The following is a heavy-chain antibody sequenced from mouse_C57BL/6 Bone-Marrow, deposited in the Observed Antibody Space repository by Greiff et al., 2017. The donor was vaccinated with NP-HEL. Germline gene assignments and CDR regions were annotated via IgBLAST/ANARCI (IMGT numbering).Heavy chain of an antibody. CDR1: GYTFTDYN. Sequence: EVQLQQSGPELVKPGASVKMSCKASGYTFTDYNMHWVKQSHGKSLEWIGYINPNNGGTSYNQKFKGKATLTVNKSSSTAYMELRSLTAEDSAVYYCARRHYYGSSYDAMDYWGQGTSVTVSS. D-gene: IGHD1-1*01. V-gene: IGHV1-22*01. CDR2: INPNNGGT. J-gene: IGHJ4*01. CDR3: ARRHYYGSSYDAMDY.